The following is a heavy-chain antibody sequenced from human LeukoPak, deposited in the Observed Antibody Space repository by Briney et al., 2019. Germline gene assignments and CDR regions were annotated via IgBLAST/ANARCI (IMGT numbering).Heavy chain of an antibody. Sequence: PSETLSLTCAVYGVSFSGYYWSWIRQPPGKGLEWIGEINHSGSTNYNPSLKSRVTISVDTSKNQFSLKLSSVTAADTAVYYCARVTYYVWGSYRSPYYYGMDVWGQGTTVTVSS. V-gene: IGHV4-34*01. CDR3: ARVTYYVWGSYRSPYYYGMDV. CDR2: INHSGST. D-gene: IGHD3-16*02. CDR1: GVSFSGYY. J-gene: IGHJ6*02.